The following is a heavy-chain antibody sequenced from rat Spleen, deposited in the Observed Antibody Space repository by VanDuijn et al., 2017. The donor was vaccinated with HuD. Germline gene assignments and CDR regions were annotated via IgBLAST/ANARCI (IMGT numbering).Heavy chain of an antibody. Sequence: EVQLVESGGGLVQPGRSLKLSCAASGFTFSNYDMAWVRQAPTTGLEWVAFISPSGVSTYYRDSVKGRFTISRDNAENTVYLQMNSLRSEDTATYYCAVSGYGYWGQGVMVTVSS. CDR1: GFTFSNYD. CDR2: ISPSGVST. J-gene: IGHJ2*01. CDR3: AVSGYGY. D-gene: IGHD4-3*01. V-gene: IGHV5S13*01.